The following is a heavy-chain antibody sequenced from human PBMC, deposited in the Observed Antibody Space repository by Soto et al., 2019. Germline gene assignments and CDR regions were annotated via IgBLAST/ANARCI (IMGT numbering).Heavy chain of an antibody. CDR2: IYYSGST. J-gene: IGHJ4*02. CDR1: GGSISSGDYY. Sequence: QVQLQESGPGLVKPSQTLSLTCAVSGGSISSGDYYWSWIRQPPGKGLEWIGYIYYSGSTYYNPSLKSRVTLSVDTPKNKCSLKLSSVTAADTAVYYCAGLYYYDSSGPSNDYWGQGTLVTASS. V-gene: IGHV4-30-4*01. D-gene: IGHD3-22*01. CDR3: AGLYYYDSSGPSNDY.